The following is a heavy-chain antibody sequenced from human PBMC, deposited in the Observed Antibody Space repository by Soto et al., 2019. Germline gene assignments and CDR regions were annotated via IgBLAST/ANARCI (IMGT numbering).Heavy chain of an antibody. J-gene: IGHJ4*02. CDR1: GGSISSSSYY. Sequence: QLQESGPGLVKPSETLSLTCTVSGGSISSSSYYWGWIRQPPGKGLEWIGSIYYSGSTYYNPSLKSRVTISVDTSKNQFSLKRSSVTAADTAVYYCARHRSQWLRGIYWGQGTLVTVSS. V-gene: IGHV4-39*01. D-gene: IGHD5-12*01. CDR2: IYYSGST. CDR3: ARHRSQWLRGIY.